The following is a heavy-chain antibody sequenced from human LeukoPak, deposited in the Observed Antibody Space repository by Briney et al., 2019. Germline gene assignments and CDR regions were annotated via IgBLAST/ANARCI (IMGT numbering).Heavy chain of an antibody. Sequence: GGSLRLSCAASGFTFSSYSMNWVRQAPGKGLEWVSSISSSSSYIYYADSVKGRFTISRDNAKNSLYLQMNSLRAEDTAVYYCAKSYYGSESHYPCPDYWGQGTLVTVSS. V-gene: IGHV3-21*01. J-gene: IGHJ4*02. CDR2: ISSSSSYI. CDR1: GFTFSSYS. CDR3: AKSYYGSESHYPCPDY. D-gene: IGHD3-10*01.